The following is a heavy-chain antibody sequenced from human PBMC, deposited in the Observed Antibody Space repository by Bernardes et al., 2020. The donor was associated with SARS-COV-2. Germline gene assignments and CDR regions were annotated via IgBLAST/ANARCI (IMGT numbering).Heavy chain of an antibody. J-gene: IGHJ5*02. CDR2: IYYSGST. CDR3: ARLNSGYYGNFFDP. V-gene: IGHV4-61*08. CDR1: GDSVISGDYY. D-gene: IGHD3-22*01. Sequence: SETLSLTCTVSGDSVISGDYYWSWIRQPPGKGLEWIGNIYYSGSTNYNPSLKSRVTISVDTSKNQFSLKLSSLTAADTAVYYCARLNSGYYGNFFDPWGQGTLVTVSS.